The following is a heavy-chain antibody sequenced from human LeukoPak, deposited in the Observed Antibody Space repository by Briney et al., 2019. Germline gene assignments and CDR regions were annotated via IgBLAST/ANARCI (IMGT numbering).Heavy chain of an antibody. CDR2: INPSGGST. CDR1: GYTFTSYY. D-gene: IGHD3-22*01. CDR3: ARVVTMTPPNWYFDL. Sequence: GASVKVSCKASGYTFTSYYMHWVRQAPGQGLEWMGIINPSGGSTSYAQKFQGRVTMTRDTSTSTVYMELSSLRSEDPAVYYRARVVTMTPPNWYFDLWGRGTLVTVSS. V-gene: IGHV1-46*01. J-gene: IGHJ2*01.